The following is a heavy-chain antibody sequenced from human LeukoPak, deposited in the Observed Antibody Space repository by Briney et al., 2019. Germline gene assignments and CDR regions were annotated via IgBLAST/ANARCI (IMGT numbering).Heavy chain of an antibody. Sequence: GESLTLSCAASGFTFSSYAMHWVRQAPGKGLEYVSAISSSGDRTYYANAVRGRFTISRDNAKNTLYLQMGSLRAEDTAVYYCASSYGSNKNPFEYWGQGTRVTVSS. J-gene: IGHJ4*02. CDR2: ISSSGDRT. V-gene: IGHV3-64*01. CDR3: ASSYGSNKNPFEY. CDR1: GFTFSSYA. D-gene: IGHD4-23*01.